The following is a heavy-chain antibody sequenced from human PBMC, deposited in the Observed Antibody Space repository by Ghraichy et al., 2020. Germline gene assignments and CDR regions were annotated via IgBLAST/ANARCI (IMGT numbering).Heavy chain of an antibody. Sequence: GGSLRLSCAASGFSVSSNDINWVRQAPGKGLEWVSLIYSSGTTHYADSVKGRFIISRDTSKNTVYLQMNSLRAEDTAVYYCARRPVVAVPGSGGDNWGQGVLVTVSS. J-gene: IGHJ4*02. CDR3: ARRPVVAVPGSGGDN. D-gene: IGHD6-19*01. CDR2: IYSSGTT. CDR1: GFSVSSND. V-gene: IGHV3-53*01.